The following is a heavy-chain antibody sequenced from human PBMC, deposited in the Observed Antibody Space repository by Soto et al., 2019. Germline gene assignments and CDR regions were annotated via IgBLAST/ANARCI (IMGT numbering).Heavy chain of an antibody. V-gene: IGHV1-3*01. D-gene: IGHD3-3*01. CDR2: INAGNGNT. Sequence: QVQLVQSGAEVKKPGASVKVSCKASGYTFTSYAMHWVRQAPGQGLEWMGWINAGNGNTKYSQKFQGRVTITRDKSASTAYMELSSLRSEDRAVDYGARYRTILGVPTNGMDVWGRGTTVTVSS. CDR1: GYTFTSYA. J-gene: IGHJ6*02. CDR3: ARYRTILGVPTNGMDV.